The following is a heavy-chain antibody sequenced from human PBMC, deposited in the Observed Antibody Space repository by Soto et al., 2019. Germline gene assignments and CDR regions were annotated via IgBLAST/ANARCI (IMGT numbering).Heavy chain of an antibody. Sequence: EVQLLESGGDLIQPGGSLRLSCAASGFTFSSYSMNWVRQAPGKGLEWVSSISDSSSYIYYADSVKGRFTISRDNAKNSLYLQMNSLRAEDTAVYYCAKEKAAAVDYWGQGTLVTVSS. J-gene: IGHJ4*02. CDR2: ISDSSSYI. D-gene: IGHD6-13*01. CDR1: GFTFSSYS. V-gene: IGHV3-21*01. CDR3: AKEKAAAVDY.